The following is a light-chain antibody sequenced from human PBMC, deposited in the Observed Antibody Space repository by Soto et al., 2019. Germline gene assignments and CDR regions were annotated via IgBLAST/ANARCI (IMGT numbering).Light chain of an antibody. J-gene: IGKJ1*01. CDR3: QQYGTSRA. CDR1: QSVSSNY. V-gene: IGKV3-20*01. Sequence: EIVLTQSPGTLSLSPGEKATLSCRASQSVSSNYLAWYQQKSGQAPRLLNYATSSRAAGIPDRFSGSWSGTVFTLTISLLDPEDFAVYYCQQYGTSRAFGQGTKVEIK. CDR2: ATS.